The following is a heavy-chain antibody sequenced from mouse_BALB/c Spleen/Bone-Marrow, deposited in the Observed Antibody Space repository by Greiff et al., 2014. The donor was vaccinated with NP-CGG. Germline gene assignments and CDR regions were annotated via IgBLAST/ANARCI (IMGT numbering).Heavy chain of an antibody. CDR2: INPYNGGT. J-gene: IGHJ3*01. D-gene: IGHD2-10*02. CDR3: ARQLYGNYAY. V-gene: IGHV1S30*01. Sequence: EVHLVESGPELVKPGPSVKISCKASGYSLTGYYMHWVKQSHGKSLEWIGEINPYNGGTSYNQKFKGKATLTVDTSSSTAFMELHSLTSEDSLVYYCARQLYGNYAYWGQGTLVTVSA. CDR1: GYSLTGYY.